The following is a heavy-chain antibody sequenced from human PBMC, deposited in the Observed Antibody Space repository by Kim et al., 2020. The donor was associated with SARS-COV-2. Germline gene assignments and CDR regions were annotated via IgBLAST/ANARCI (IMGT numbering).Heavy chain of an antibody. CDR1: GFTFSSYE. CDR2: ISSSGSTI. Sequence: GGSLRLSCAASGFTFSSYEMNWVRQAPGKGLEWVSYISSSGSTIYYADSVKGRFTISRDNAKNSLYLQMNSLRAEDTAVYYCARFGADIVVVPAALDYWGQGTLVTVSS. J-gene: IGHJ4*02. D-gene: IGHD2-2*01. CDR3: ARFGADIVVVPAALDY. V-gene: IGHV3-48*03.